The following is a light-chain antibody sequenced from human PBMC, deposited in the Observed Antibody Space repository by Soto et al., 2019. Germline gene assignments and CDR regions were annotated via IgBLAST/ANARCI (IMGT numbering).Light chain of an antibody. J-gene: IGLJ1*01. CDR3: QVWDTGSDHYV. Sequence: SYALTQPPSVSVAPGQTASIACGGDNIGSKSVHWYQQKPGQAPVLVVFDDTDRPSGIPERFSGSNSGNTATLTISRVEVGDEADYYCQVWDTGSDHYVFGVGTKVTV. CDR1: NIGSKS. CDR2: DDT. V-gene: IGLV3-21*02.